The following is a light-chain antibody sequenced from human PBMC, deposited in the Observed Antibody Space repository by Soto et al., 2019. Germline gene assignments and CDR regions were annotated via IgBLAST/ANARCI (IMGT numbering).Light chain of an antibody. J-gene: IGKJ1*01. CDR1: QSIGRW. CDR3: QQYYSYWT. V-gene: IGKV1-5*01. Sequence: DIQMTQSPSTLSASVGDTVTVTCRASQSIGRWLAWYQQKPGKAPKLLIFDASTLESGVPARFSGSRSGPEFSLTISSLQPDDFATYYCQQYYSYWTFGQGTKVEIK. CDR2: DAS.